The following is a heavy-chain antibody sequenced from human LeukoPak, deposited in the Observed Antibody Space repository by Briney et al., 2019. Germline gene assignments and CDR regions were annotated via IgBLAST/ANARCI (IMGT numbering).Heavy chain of an antibody. D-gene: IGHD2-15*01. CDR3: AKDVEYCSGGSCSPHYYFDY. CDR2: ISGSGGST. CDR1: GFTFSSYA. J-gene: IGHJ4*02. Sequence: GGSLRLSCAASGFTFSSYAMSWVRQAPGKGLEWVSAISGSGGSTYYADSVKGRFTISRDNSKNTLYLQMNSLGAEDTAVYYCAKDVEYCSGGSCSPHYYFDYWGQGTLVTVSS. V-gene: IGHV3-23*01.